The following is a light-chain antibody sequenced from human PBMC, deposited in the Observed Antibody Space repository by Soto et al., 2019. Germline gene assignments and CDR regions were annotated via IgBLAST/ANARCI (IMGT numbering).Light chain of an antibody. CDR2: EVS. CDR3: SSYTRNSTLV. V-gene: IGLV2-14*01. CDR1: SSDVGGYNY. J-gene: IGLJ2*01. Sequence: QSALTQPAFVSGSPGQSITISCTGTSSDVGGYNYVSWYQQHPGKAPKLMIYEVSNRPSGVSNRFSGSKSGNTASLTISGLQAEDEADYYCSSYTRNSTLVFGGGTKLTVL.